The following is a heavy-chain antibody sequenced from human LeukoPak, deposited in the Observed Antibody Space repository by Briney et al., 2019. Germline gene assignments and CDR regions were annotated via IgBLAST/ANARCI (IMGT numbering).Heavy chain of an antibody. CDR3: ARDRERWLRGYFDY. D-gene: IGHD5-24*01. CDR2: ISSSGSTI. J-gene: IGHJ4*02. CDR1: GFTFSDYY. Sequence: PGGSLRLSRAASGFTFSDYYMSWIRQAPGKGLEWVSYISSSGSTIYYADSVKGRFTISRDNAKNSLYLQMNSLRAEDTAVYYCARDRERWLRGYFDYWGQGTLVTVSS. V-gene: IGHV3-11*04.